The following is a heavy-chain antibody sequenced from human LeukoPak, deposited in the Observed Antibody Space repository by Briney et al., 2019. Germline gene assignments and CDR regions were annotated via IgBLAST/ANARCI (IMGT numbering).Heavy chain of an antibody. D-gene: IGHD2-2*02. CDR3: ARYCSSTNCYKGGFDP. Sequence: SETLSLICTVSGGSISSGGYYWSWIRQHPGKGLEWIGYIYYSGSTYSNPSLKSRVTISVDTSKNQFSLNLSSVTAADTAVYYCARYCSSTNCYKGGFDPWGQGTLVTVSS. CDR2: IYYSGST. V-gene: IGHV4-31*03. J-gene: IGHJ5*02. CDR1: GGSISSGGYY.